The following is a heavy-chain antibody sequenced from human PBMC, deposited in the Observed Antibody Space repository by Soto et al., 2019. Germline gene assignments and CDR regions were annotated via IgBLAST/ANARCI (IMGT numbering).Heavy chain of an antibody. Sequence: QVHLVQSGADLKKPGASVKVSCQASGYTFTDYSVHWVRQAPGQGLEWMGFINANTGGTHYSQKFQGRVVMTRDTSITPAYMQISRLRSDDTAVYYCARERVDAPMGTIDFWGQGSLVTVS. J-gene: IGHJ4*02. CDR2: INANTGGT. V-gene: IGHV1-2*02. D-gene: IGHD5-18*01. CDR1: GYTFTDYS. CDR3: ARERVDAPMGTIDF.